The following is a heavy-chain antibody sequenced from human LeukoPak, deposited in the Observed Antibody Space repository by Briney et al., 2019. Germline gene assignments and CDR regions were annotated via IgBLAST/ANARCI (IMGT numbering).Heavy chain of an antibody. Sequence: SETLSLTCTVSGGSISSGDYYWSWIRQPPGKGLEWIGYIYYSGSTYYNPSPKSRVTISVDTSKNQFSLKLSSVTAADTAVYYCARDLPSLVPQPWYMDVWGKGTTVTVSS. J-gene: IGHJ6*03. CDR2: IYYSGST. CDR1: GGSISSGDYY. D-gene: IGHD6-13*01. V-gene: IGHV4-30-4*08. CDR3: ARDLPSLVPQPWYMDV.